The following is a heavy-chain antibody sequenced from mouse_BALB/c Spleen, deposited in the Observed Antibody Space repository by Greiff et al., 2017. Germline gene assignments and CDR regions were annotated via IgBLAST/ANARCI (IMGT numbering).Heavy chain of an antibody. CDR3: AREENEYGFAY. Sequence: QVQLQQSGAELVRPGSSVKISCTASGFAFSSYWMNWVKQRPGQGLEWIGWIYPGDGSTKYNEKFKGKATLTADKSSSTAYMQLSSLTSENSAVYCCAREENEYGFAYWGQGTLVTVSA. CDR2: IYPGDGST. CDR1: GFAFSSYW. V-gene: IGHV1-80*01. J-gene: IGHJ3*01. D-gene: IGHD1-2*01.